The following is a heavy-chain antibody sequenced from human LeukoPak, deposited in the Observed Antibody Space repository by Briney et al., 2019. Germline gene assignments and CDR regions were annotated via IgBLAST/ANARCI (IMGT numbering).Heavy chain of an antibody. CDR1: GFTFSSYA. V-gene: IGHV3-30*04. Sequence: AGGSLRLSCAASGFTFSSYAMHWVRQAPGKGLEWVAVISYDGSNKYYADSVKGRFTISRDNSKNTLYLQMNSLRAEDTAVYYCARNPNDILTGYVVYWGQGTLVTVSS. CDR3: ARNPNDILTGYVVY. CDR2: ISYDGSNK. D-gene: IGHD3-9*01. J-gene: IGHJ4*02.